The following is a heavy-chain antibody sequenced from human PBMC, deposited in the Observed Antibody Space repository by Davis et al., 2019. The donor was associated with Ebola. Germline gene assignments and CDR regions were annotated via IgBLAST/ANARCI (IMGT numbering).Heavy chain of an antibody. D-gene: IGHD2-15*01. CDR2: ISGSGGST. Sequence: PGGSLRLSCAASGFTFSSYVMGLVRQAPGKGLEWVSAISGSGGSTYYADSVKGRFTISRDSSKNTLYLQVTSLKTEDTGIYYCARGPRGGMVGAAGLGLLDYWGLGTLVTVSS. CDR1: GFTFSSYV. J-gene: IGHJ4*02. CDR3: ARGPRGGMVGAAGLGLLDY. V-gene: IGHV3-23*01.